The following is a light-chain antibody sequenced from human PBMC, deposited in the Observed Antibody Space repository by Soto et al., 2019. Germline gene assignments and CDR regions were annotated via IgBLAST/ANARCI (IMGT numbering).Light chain of an antibody. Sequence: EIVMTQSPATLSVSPGERATLSCRASQSVSGNLAGYQQKPGQAPRLLIYGASTRATGLPARFSGSGSGTEFTLTISSLQSEDFALYYCQQYDHWPFTFGPGTKVDIK. V-gene: IGKV3-15*01. CDR1: QSVSGN. J-gene: IGKJ3*01. CDR3: QQYDHWPFT. CDR2: GAS.